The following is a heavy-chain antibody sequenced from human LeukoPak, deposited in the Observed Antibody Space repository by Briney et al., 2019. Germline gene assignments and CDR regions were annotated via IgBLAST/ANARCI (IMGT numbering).Heavy chain of an antibody. CDR3: AREARDKSRQWFGELSTRYYYYMDV. Sequence: PGGSLRLSCAASGFTFSDYYMSWIRQAPGKGLEWVANIKQDGSEKYYVDSVKGRFTISRDNAKNSLYLQMNSLRAEDTAVYYCAREARDKSRQWFGELSTRYYYYMDVWGKGTTVTISS. V-gene: IGHV3-7*01. CDR2: IKQDGSEK. J-gene: IGHJ6*03. CDR1: GFTFSDYY. D-gene: IGHD3-10*01.